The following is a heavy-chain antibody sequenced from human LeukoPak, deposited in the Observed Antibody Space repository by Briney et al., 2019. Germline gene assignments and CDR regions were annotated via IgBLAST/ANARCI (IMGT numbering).Heavy chain of an antibody. D-gene: IGHD6-6*01. Sequence: SETLSLTCTDSGGSISSYYWNWIRQPAGKGLEWIGRFYRSGSTNYNPSLRSRVTMSVDTSKNQFSLMLTSVTAADTAVYYCASSSFGGSSIIDYWGQGTLVTVSS. J-gene: IGHJ4*02. CDR2: FYRSGST. CDR1: GGSISSYY. CDR3: ASSSFGGSSIIDY. V-gene: IGHV4-4*07.